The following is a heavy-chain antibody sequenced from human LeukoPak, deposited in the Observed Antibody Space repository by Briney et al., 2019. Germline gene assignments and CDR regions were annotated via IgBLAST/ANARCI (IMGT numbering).Heavy chain of an antibody. V-gene: IGHV3-23*01. CDR3: AKDFEVVSGVYYYDSSGYYFDY. D-gene: IGHD3-22*01. Sequence: GSLRLSCAASGFTFSSYAMSWVRQAPGKGLEWVSAISGSGGSTYYADSVKGRFTISRDNSKNTLYLQMNSLRAEDTAVYYCAKDFEVVSGVYYYDSSGYYFDYWGQGTLVTVSS. J-gene: IGHJ4*02. CDR1: GFTFSSYA. CDR2: ISGSGGST.